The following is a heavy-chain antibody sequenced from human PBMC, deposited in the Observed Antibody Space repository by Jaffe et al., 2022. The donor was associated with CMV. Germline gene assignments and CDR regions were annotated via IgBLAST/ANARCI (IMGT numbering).Heavy chain of an antibody. V-gene: IGHV3-23*01. CDR2: ISGSGGST. CDR3: AKDAEPNLGYCTNGVCYGFDY. CDR1: GFTFSSYA. D-gene: IGHD2-8*01. J-gene: IGHJ4*02. Sequence: EVQLLESGGGLVQPGGSLRLSCAASGFTFSSYAMSWVRQAPGKGLEWVSAISGSGGSTYYADSVKGRFTISRDNSKNTLYLQMNSLRAEDTAVYYCAKDAEPNLGYCTNGVCYGFDYWGQGTLVTVSS.